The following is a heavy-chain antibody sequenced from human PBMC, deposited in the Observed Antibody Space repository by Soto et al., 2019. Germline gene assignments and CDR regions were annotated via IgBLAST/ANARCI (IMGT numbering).Heavy chain of an antibody. CDR1: GFTFSSYG. CDR2: ISYDGSNK. D-gene: IGHD1-26*01. CDR3: AKDLPPSGSYGPVGY. V-gene: IGHV3-30*18. Sequence: GGSLRLSCAASGFTFSSYGMHWVRQAPGKGLEWVAVISYDGSNKYYADSVKGRFTISRDNSKNTLYLQMNSLRAEDTAVYYCAKDLPPSGSYGPVGYWGQGTLVTVSS. J-gene: IGHJ4*02.